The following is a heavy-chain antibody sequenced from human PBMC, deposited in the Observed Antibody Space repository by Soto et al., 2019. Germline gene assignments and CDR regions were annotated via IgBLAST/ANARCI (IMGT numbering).Heavy chain of an antibody. CDR3: AKNCGGDCYTNFDF. Sequence: GGSLGLSCAASGFTFSSSAMSWVRQAPGMGLEWVSGVSGSGGTTYSADSVKGRFTISRDNSRNTLYLQMNSLRSDDTAVYYCAKNCGGDCYTNFDFWGQGTLVTVSS. J-gene: IGHJ4*02. CDR2: VSGSGGTT. CDR1: GFTFSSSA. V-gene: IGHV3-23*01. D-gene: IGHD2-21*02.